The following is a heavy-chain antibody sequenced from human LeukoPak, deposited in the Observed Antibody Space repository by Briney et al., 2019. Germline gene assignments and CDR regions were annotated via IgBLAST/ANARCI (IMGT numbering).Heavy chain of an antibody. CDR3: AREIRTGTTDLEVYYGMDV. CDR2: ISAYNGNT. D-gene: IGHD1-1*01. Sequence: GASVKVSCKASGYTFTSYGISWVRQAPGQGLEWMGWISAYNGNTNYAQKLQGRVTVTTDTSTSTAYMELRSLRSDDTAVYYCAREIRTGTTDLEVYYGMDVWGQGTTVTVSS. V-gene: IGHV1-18*01. CDR1: GYTFTSYG. J-gene: IGHJ6*02.